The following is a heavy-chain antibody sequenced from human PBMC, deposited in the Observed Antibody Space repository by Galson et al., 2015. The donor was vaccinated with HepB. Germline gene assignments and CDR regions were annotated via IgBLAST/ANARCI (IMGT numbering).Heavy chain of an antibody. CDR1: GFTFSNAW. CDR3: TLEYVWGSYRRFDY. Sequence: SLRLSCAASGFTFSNAWMSWVRQAPGKGLEWVGRIKSKTDGGTTDYAAPVKGRFTISRDDSKNTLYLQMNSLKTEDTAVYYCTLEYVWGSYRRFDYWGQGTLVTVSS. CDR2: IKSKTDGGTT. J-gene: IGHJ4*02. V-gene: IGHV3-15*01. D-gene: IGHD3-16*02.